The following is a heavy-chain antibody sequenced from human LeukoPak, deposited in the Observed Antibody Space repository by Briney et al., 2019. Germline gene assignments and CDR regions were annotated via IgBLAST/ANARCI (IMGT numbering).Heavy chain of an antibody. CDR2: INPNSGGT. CDR1: GYTFTGYY. Sequence: ASVKVSCKASGYTFTGYYMHWVRQAPGQGLEWMGWINPNSGGTNYAQKFQGRVTMTRDTSISTAYMELSRLRSDDTAVYYCANLHVDTAMAKGLGRIFDYWGQGTLVTVSS. CDR3: ANLHVDTAMAKGLGRIFDY. D-gene: IGHD5-18*01. V-gene: IGHV1-2*02. J-gene: IGHJ4*02.